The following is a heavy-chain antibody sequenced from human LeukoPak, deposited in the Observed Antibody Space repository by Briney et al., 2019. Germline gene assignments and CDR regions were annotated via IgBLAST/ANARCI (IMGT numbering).Heavy chain of an antibody. CDR2: INHSGST. D-gene: IGHD6-13*01. Sequence: PSETLSLTCAVYGGSFSGYYWSWIRQPPGKGLEWIGEINHSGSTNYNPSLKSRVTISVDTSKNQFSLKLSSVTAADTAVYYCARGRSSWEDDAFDIWGQGTMVTVSS. J-gene: IGHJ3*02. CDR1: GGSFSGYY. V-gene: IGHV4-34*01. CDR3: ARGRSSWEDDAFDI.